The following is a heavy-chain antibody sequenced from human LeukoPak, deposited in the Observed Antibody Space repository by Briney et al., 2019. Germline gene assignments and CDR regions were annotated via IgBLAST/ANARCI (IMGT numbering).Heavy chain of an antibody. CDR3: ARTNYYETSGWASGLSPFDM. CDR2: IYPVDSDT. J-gene: IGHJ3*02. Sequence: GESLKIFCKGSGNNFATHWIAWVRQTPGKGLEWIGVIYPVDSDTRYSPTFQGQVTISVDKSTSTAYLQWSSLKASDTAMYYCARTNYYETSGWASGLSPFDMWGRGTMVTVSS. V-gene: IGHV5-51*01. CDR1: GNNFATHW. D-gene: IGHD3-22*01.